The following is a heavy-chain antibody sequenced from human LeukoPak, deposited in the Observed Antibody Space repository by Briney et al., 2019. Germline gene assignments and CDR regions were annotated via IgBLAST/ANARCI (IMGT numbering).Heavy chain of an antibody. V-gene: IGHV3-48*03. CDR3: ARDAYGASFDAFDI. J-gene: IGHJ3*02. CDR2: IPSSGGSN. CDR1: VFTFNTYE. D-gene: IGHD4-17*01. Sequence: PGGSLRLSCAASVFTFNTYEINWGRQAPGKGLEWLSYIPSSGGSNYYADSVKGRFTISRDNAKNSLYLQMNSLRLEDTAVYYCARDAYGASFDAFDIWGRGTTVTVSS.